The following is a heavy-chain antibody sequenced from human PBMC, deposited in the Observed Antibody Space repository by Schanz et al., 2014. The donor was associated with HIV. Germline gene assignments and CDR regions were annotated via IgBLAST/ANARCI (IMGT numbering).Heavy chain of an antibody. CDR1: GFTFSNAW. Sequence: EVQLLDSGGGLVQPGGSLRLSCAASGFTFSNAWMSWVRQAPGKGLEWVGRIKSKTDGGTTDYAAPVRGRFTISRDDSKNTLYLQMNSLKTVDTAVYYCTTDNYDFWSGYPHFDYWGQGTLVTVSS. D-gene: IGHD3-3*01. V-gene: IGHV3-15*01. CDR2: IKSKTDGGTT. CDR3: TTDNYDFWSGYPHFDY. J-gene: IGHJ4*02.